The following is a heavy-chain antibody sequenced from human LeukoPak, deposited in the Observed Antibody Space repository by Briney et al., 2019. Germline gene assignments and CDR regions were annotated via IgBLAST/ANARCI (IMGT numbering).Heavy chain of an antibody. V-gene: IGHV4-39*07. CDR2: IYYSGST. CDR3: AREAVIVVDTNWFDP. Sequence: SETLSLTCTVSGGSISSSSYYWGWIRQPPGKGLEWIRSIYYSGSTYYNPSLKSRVTISVDTSKNQFSLKLSSVTAADTAVYYCAREAVIVVDTNWFDPWGQGTLVTVSS. J-gene: IGHJ5*02. D-gene: IGHD3-22*01. CDR1: GGSISSSSYY.